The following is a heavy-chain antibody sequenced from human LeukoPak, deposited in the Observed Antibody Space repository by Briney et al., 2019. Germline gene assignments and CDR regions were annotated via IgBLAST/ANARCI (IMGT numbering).Heavy chain of an antibody. D-gene: IGHD5-18*01. J-gene: IGHJ4*02. Sequence: KPSGTLSLTCAVYGESFSGYSWSWIRQPPGKGLEWIGEINHSGSTNYNPSLKSRVTISVDTSKNQFSLKLSSVTAADTAVYYCARDHSSSYWGQGTLVTVSS. CDR2: INHSGST. CDR1: GESFSGYS. CDR3: ARDHSSSY. V-gene: IGHV4-34*01.